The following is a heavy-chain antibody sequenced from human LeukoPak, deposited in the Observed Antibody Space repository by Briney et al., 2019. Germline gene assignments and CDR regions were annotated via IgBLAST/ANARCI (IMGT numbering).Heavy chain of an antibody. D-gene: IGHD1-26*01. Sequence: SETLSLTCTVSGGSISSYYWSWIRQPPGKGLEWIGYIYYSVTTNYNPSLTSRVTISVDTSKNQFSLKLSSVTAAATAVYYCARMRGSTIDYWGQGTLVTVSS. CDR1: GGSISSYY. V-gene: IGHV4-59*01. CDR3: ARMRGSTIDY. CDR2: IYYSVTT. J-gene: IGHJ4*02.